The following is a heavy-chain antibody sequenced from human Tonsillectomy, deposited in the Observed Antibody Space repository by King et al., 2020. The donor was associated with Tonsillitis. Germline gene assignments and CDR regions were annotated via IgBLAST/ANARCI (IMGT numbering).Heavy chain of an antibody. CDR2: INSDGSIT. CDR1: GLSVSSYW. D-gene: IGHD3-10*01. V-gene: IGHV3-74*01. CDR3: ASIHYYGSTIFDS. Sequence: VQLVESGGGLVQIGGSLRVSGKASGLSVSSYWMHWVRQAPGKGQVWVARINSDGSITTYADSVKGRFTISRDNAKNTLYLQMNNLRAEDTAVYYCASIHYYGSTIFDSWGQGTLVTVSS. J-gene: IGHJ4*02.